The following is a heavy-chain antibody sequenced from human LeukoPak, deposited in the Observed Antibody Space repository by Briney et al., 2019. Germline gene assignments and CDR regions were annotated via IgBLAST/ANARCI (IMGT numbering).Heavy chain of an antibody. V-gene: IGHV3-21*01. J-gene: IGHJ4*02. CDR1: GFTFSSYS. CDR3: AHTPDYGASLFDY. D-gene: IGHD4-17*01. Sequence: GGSLRLSCAASGFTFSSYSMNWVRQAPGKGLEWVSSISSSSSYIYYADSVKGRFTISRDNSKNTLYLQMNSLRAEDTAVYYCAHTPDYGASLFDYWGQGTLVTVSS. CDR2: ISSSSSYI.